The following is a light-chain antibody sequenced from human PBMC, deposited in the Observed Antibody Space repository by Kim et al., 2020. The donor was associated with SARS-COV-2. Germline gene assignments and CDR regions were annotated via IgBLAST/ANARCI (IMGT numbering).Light chain of an antibody. CDR2: DDD. J-gene: IGLJ1*01. CDR3: QSYDATNHCV. CDR1: SGNIVRNF. V-gene: IGLV6-57*03. Sequence: KTVTISCTRSSGNIVRNFVQWYQQRPGSAPTTLIYDDDKRPSGVPDRFSGSIDTSSNSASLTISGLQTEDEAAYYCQSYDATNHCVFGTGTKVTVL.